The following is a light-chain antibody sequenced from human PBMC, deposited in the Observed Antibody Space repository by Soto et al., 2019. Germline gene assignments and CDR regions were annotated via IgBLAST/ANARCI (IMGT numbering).Light chain of an antibody. Sequence: EVVLTQSPATLSLSPGEGATLSCRASESVGSPNLAWYQQKPGQAPRLLFYDVSRRATGVPDRFSGSGSGADFTLTISRMATADSALYYCQHYRSSPRTVGPGTKVDIK. CDR3: QHYRSSPRT. J-gene: IGKJ3*01. V-gene: IGKV3-20*01. CDR2: DVS. CDR1: ESVGSPN.